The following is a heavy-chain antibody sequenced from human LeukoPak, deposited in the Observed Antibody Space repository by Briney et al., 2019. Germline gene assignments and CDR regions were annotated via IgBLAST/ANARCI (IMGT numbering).Heavy chain of an antibody. D-gene: IGHD3-22*01. Sequence: AGRSLRLSCAASGFTSSSYGMHWVRQAPGKGLEWVAVIWYDGSNKYYADSVKGRFTISRDNSKNTLYLQMNSLRAEDTAVYYCARDSSGYGSYYYYYCMDVWGKGTTVTVSS. CDR2: IWYDGSNK. CDR3: ARDSSGYGSYYYYYCMDV. V-gene: IGHV3-33*01. J-gene: IGHJ6*03. CDR1: GFTSSSYG.